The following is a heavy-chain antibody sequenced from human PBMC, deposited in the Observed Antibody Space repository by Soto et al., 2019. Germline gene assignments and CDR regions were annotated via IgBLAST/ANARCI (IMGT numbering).Heavy chain of an antibody. CDR2: IYYSGST. CDR1: GGSISSYY. V-gene: IGHV4-59*01. Sequence: QVQLQESGPGLVKPSETLSLTCTVSGGSISSYYWSWIRQPPGKGLEWIGYIYYSGSTNYNPSLKSRVTISVDTSKNQFSLKLSSVTAADTAMYYCARGQQWLVPFDYWGQGTLVTVSS. J-gene: IGHJ4*02. D-gene: IGHD6-19*01. CDR3: ARGQQWLVPFDY.